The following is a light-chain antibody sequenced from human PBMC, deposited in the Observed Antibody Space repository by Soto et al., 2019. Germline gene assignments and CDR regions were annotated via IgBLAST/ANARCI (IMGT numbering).Light chain of an antibody. J-gene: IGKJ2*01. Sequence: ESVLTQSPGTLSLSPGQRATLSCRASQSVSRNYLAWYQQKPGQAPRLLIFGASTRATGIPDRFSGGGSGTDFTLTISRLEPEDFAVYYCQQYGTSLYTFGQGTRLEIK. CDR2: GAS. CDR3: QQYGTSLYT. CDR1: QSVSRNY. V-gene: IGKV3-20*01.